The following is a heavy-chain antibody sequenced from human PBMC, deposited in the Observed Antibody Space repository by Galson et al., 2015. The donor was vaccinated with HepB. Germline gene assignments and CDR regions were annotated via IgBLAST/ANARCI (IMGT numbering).Heavy chain of an antibody. Sequence: SLRLSCAASGFSFSVYAMHWVRQAPGKGLEWLAVVSFDGTNIFYADSVKGRFIISRDNSENTLYLQMNSLRTEDTAVYFCARVPAWGPYRHYFDNWGQGTLVTVSS. CDR3: ARVPAWGPYRHYFDN. J-gene: IGHJ4*02. CDR1: GFSFSVYA. V-gene: IGHV3-30-3*01. D-gene: IGHD3-16*01. CDR2: VSFDGTNI.